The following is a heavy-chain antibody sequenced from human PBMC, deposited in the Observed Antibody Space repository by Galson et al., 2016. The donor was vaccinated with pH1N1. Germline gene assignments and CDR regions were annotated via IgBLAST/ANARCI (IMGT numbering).Heavy chain of an antibody. D-gene: IGHD3-3*01. CDR3: ASGVIDYDFWSGYQDHAAFDI. V-gene: IGHV6-1*01. J-gene: IGHJ3*02. CDR2: TYYGSKWYN. CDR1: GDSVSSNSAT. Sequence: CAISGDSVSSNSATWNWIRQSPSRGLEWLGRTYYGSKWYNDYAESVKSRIIISPDTSKNQLSLQLNSVTPADTAVYYCASGVIDYDFWSGYQDHAAFDIWGQGTMVIVSS.